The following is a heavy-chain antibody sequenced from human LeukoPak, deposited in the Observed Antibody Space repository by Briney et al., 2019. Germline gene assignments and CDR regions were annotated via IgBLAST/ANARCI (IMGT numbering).Heavy chain of an antibody. CDR2: MNPNTGNT. J-gene: IGHJ3*02. CDR3: ARMYYYGSGSRRAFDI. D-gene: IGHD3-10*01. V-gene: IGHV1-8*03. Sequence: ASVKVSCKASGYIFTNYEFNWVRQATGQGLEWMGWMNPNTGNTVYAQKFHGRVTITRNISISTAYMELSSLTSDDTAVYYCARMYYYGSGSRRAFDIWGQGTTVAVSS. CDR1: GYIFTNYE.